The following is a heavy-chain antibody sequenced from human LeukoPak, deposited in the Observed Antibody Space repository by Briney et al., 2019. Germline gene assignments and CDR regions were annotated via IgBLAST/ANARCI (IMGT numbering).Heavy chain of an antibody. CDR3: ARVYGSGSYSADFDY. V-gene: IGHV1-18*01. D-gene: IGHD3-10*01. CDR2: ISAYNGNT. J-gene: IGHJ4*02. Sequence: GPSVKVSCKASGYTFTSYGISWVRQAPGQGLEWMGWISAYNGNTNYAQKLQGRVTMTTDTSTGTAYMELRSLRSDDTAVYYCARVYGSGSYSADFDYWGQGTLVTVSS. CDR1: GYTFTSYG.